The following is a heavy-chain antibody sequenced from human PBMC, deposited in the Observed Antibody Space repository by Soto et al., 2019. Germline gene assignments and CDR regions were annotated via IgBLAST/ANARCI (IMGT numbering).Heavy chain of an antibody. CDR2: IKSKTDGGTT. V-gene: IGHV3-15*07. D-gene: IGHD6-19*01. J-gene: IGHJ4*02. CDR3: TTGMAVAEIDY. Sequence: SVSNAWMNWVRQAPGKGLEWVGRIKSKTDGGTTDYAAPVKGRFTISRDDSKNTLYLQMNSLKTEDTAVYYCTTGMAVAEIDYWGQGTLVTVSS. CDR1: SVSNAW.